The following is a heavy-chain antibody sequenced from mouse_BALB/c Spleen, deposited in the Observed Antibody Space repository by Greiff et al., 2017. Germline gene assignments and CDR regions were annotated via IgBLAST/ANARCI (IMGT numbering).Heavy chain of an antibody. CDR1: GFTFSDYY. CDR3: ARDRRYDLAWFAY. CDR2: ISDGGSYT. V-gene: IGHV5-4*02. J-gene: IGHJ3*01. D-gene: IGHD2-14*01. Sequence: EVQLVESGGGLVKPGGSLKLSCAASGFTFSDYYMYWVRQTPEKRLEWVATISDGGSYTYYPDSVKGRFTISRDNAKNNLYLQMSSLKSEDTAMYYCARDRRYDLAWFAYWGQGTLVTVSA.